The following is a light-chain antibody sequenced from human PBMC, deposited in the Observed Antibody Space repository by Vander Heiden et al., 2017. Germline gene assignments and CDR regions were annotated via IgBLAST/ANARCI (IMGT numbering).Light chain of an antibody. CDR2: EVS. V-gene: IGLV2-14*01. CDR1: SSDVGGYNY. J-gene: IGLJ1*01. CDR3: SSYTSSSTLYV. Sequence: QSALTPPASVSGSPGQSLTISCTGTSSDVGGYNYVSWYQQHPGKAPKLMIYEVSNRPSGVSNRFSGSKSGNTASLTISGLQAEDEADYYCSSYTSSSTLYVFGTGTKVTVL.